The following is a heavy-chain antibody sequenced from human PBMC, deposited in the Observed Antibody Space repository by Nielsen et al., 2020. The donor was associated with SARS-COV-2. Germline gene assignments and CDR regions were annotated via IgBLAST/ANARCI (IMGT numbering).Heavy chain of an antibody. J-gene: IGHJ6*02. Sequence: SETLSLTCTVSGGSISNYYWSWIRQPPGKGLEWIGYIYYSGSTNYNPSLKSRVTISVDTSKNQFSLKLSSVTAADTAVYYCARDRTMAPPGYYGMDVWGQGTTVTVSS. D-gene: IGHD4/OR15-4a*01. CDR2: IYYSGST. CDR3: ARDRTMAPPGYYGMDV. CDR1: GGSISNYY. V-gene: IGHV4-59*12.